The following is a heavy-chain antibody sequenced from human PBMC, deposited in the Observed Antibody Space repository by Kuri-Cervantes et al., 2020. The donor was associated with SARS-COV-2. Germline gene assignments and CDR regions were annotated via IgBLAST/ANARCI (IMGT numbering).Heavy chain of an antibody. CDR2: IIPIFGTA. CDR3: ARDLYYYDSSGPEGYYYGMDV. J-gene: IGHJ6*02. Sequence: SVKVSCKASRGTFSSYAISWVRQAPGQGLEWMGGIIPIFGTANYAQKFQGRVTITADKSTSTAYMELSSLRSEDTAVYYCARDLYYYDSSGPEGYYYGMDVWGQGTPVTVSS. D-gene: IGHD3-22*01. V-gene: IGHV1-69*06. CDR1: RGTFSSYA.